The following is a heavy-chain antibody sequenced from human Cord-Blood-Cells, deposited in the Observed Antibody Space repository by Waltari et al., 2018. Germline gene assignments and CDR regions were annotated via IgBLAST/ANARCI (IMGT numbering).Heavy chain of an antibody. CDR3: ARDSLFYAITGDLLFDY. Sequence: QVQLVQSGAEVKKPGASVKVSCKASGYTFTGYDMHWVRQAPGQGLEWMGWINPNSGGTNYAQKFQGRVTMTRDTSISTAYMELSRLRSDDTAVYYCARDSLFYAITGDLLFDYWGQGTLVTVSS. CDR1: GYTFTGYD. CDR2: INPNSGGT. J-gene: IGHJ4*02. D-gene: IGHD7-27*01. V-gene: IGHV1-2*02.